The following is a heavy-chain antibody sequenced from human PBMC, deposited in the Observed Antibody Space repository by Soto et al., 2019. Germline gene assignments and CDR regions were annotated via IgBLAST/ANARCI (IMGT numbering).Heavy chain of an antibody. CDR2: IYYSGTT. J-gene: IGHJ5*02. D-gene: IGHD3-10*01. V-gene: IGHV4-39*01. Sequence: QLQLQESGPGLVKPSETLSLTCTVSGGSISSRSYYWGWIRQPPGKGLEWIGSIYYSGTTYYNPSLKSRVTISVDTSKNQFSLKRSSVTAADTAVYYCARTSGTHLAQMESWGQGT. CDR1: GGSISSRSYY. CDR3: ARTSGTHLAQMES.